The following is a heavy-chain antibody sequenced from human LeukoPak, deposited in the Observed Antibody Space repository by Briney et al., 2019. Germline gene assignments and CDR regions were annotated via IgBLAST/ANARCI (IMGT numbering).Heavy chain of an antibody. D-gene: IGHD3-10*01. CDR2: IYDRGPA. V-gene: IGHV4-30-2*01. CDR1: GGAITGGGYS. CDR3: ARSRQASGLFGS. J-gene: IGHJ5*01. Sequence: SQTLSLTCTVSGGAITGGGYSWNWIRQPPGKGLEWIGCIYDRGPAYYNPSLKSRFTISVDRPKNQFFLNVTSLTAADTAVYYCARSRQASGLFGSWGQGTLVVVSS.